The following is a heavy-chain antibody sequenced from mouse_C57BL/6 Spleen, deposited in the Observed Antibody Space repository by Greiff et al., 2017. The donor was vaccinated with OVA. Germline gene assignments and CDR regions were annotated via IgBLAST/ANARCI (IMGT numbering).Heavy chain of an antibody. CDR2: IYPGSGNT. J-gene: IGHJ3*01. Sequence: QVQLQQSGAELVRPGASVKLSCKASGYTFTDYYINWVKQRPGQGLEWIARIYPGSGNTYYNEKFKGKATLTAEKSSSTAYMQLSSLTSEDSAVYFCARFDYEAWFAYWGQGTLVTVSA. D-gene: IGHD2-4*01. V-gene: IGHV1-76*01. CDR3: ARFDYEAWFAY. CDR1: GYTFTDYY.